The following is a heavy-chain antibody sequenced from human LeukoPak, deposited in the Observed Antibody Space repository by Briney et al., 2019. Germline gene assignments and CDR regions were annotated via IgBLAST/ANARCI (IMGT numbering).Heavy chain of an antibody. CDR1: GGSISSYY. Sequence: PSETLSLTCTVSGGSISSYYWSWIRQPPGKGLEWIGYIYYSGSTNYNPSLKSRVTISVDTSKNQSSLKLSSVTAADTAVYYCARVVTSQRIWFDPWGQGTLVTVSS. J-gene: IGHJ5*02. CDR3: ARVVTSQRIWFDP. D-gene: IGHD4-17*01. V-gene: IGHV4-59*01. CDR2: IYYSGST.